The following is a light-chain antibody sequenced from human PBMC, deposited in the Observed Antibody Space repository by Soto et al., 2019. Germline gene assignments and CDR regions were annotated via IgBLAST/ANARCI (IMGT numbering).Light chain of an antibody. CDR1: SSNIGSNY. J-gene: IGLJ3*02. CDR3: GAWYPSRNVGV. Sequence: QSVLTQPPSVSASPGQKVIISCSGSSSNIGSNYVSWYQQLPGTAPKLLIYDKNERPSGIPDRFSASTSGTSATLGITGLQTGDEDDYYCGAWYPSRNVGVFGGGTKLTVL. CDR2: DKN. V-gene: IGLV1-51*01.